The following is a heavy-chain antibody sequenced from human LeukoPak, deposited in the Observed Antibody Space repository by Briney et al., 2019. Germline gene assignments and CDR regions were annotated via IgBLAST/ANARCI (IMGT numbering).Heavy chain of an antibody. V-gene: IGHV5-51*01. CDR1: GHSFTDSW. CDR2: IYLGSSHT. CDR3: ARAQNGDNRFDP. J-gene: IGHJ5*02. Sequence: GESLKISCEGSGHSFTDSWIGWVRQMPGKGLEWMGIIYLGSSHTTYNPPFQGQATISADRSINTAYLRWSSLKASDSAIYYCARAQNGDNRFDPWGRGTLVTVSS. D-gene: IGHD4-17*01.